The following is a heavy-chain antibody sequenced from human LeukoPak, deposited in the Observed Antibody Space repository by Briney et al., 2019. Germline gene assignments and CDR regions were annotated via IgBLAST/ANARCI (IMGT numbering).Heavy chain of an antibody. Sequence: GGSLRLSCAASGFTFSSYAMSWVRQAPGKGLEWVSAISGSGGSTYYADSVKGRFTISRDNSENTLYLQMNSLRAEDTAVYYCAKEEGYSYGQYYYYGMDVWGQGTTVTVSS. CDR1: GFTFSSYA. CDR2: ISGSGGST. V-gene: IGHV3-23*01. CDR3: AKEEGYSYGQYYYYGMDV. J-gene: IGHJ6*02. D-gene: IGHD5-18*01.